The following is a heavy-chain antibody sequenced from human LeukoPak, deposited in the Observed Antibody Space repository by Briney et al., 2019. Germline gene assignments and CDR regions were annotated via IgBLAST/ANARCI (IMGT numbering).Heavy chain of an antibody. CDR2: ISYDGSNR. D-gene: IGHD6-13*01. CDR1: GFTFSSYA. V-gene: IGHV3-30*04. CDR3: ARESVGIAAAGRGPFDY. Sequence: GRSLRLSCAASGFTFSSYAMHWVRQAPGKGLEWVAVISYDGSNRYYADSVKGRFTISRDNSKNTLYLQMNSLRAEDTAVYYCARESVGIAAAGRGPFDYWGQGTLVTVSS. J-gene: IGHJ4*02.